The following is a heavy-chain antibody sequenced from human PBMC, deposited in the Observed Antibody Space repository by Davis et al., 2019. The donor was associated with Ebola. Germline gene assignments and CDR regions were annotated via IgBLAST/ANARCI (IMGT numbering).Heavy chain of an antibody. D-gene: IGHD3-16*01. CDR2: IYYDGSNK. CDR3: AKDGTRLGAKLGY. Sequence: PGGSLRLSCAASGFAFSTYAMSWVRQAPGKGLEWVAVIYYDGSNKYYADSVKGRFTISRDNSKNTLYLQMNSLRAEDTAVYYCAKDGTRLGAKLGYWGQGTLVTVSS. V-gene: IGHV3-30-3*01. J-gene: IGHJ4*02. CDR1: GFAFSTYA.